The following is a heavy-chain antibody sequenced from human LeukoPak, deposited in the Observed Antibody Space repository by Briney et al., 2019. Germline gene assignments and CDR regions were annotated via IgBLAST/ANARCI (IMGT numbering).Heavy chain of an antibody. CDR1: GYSFNTSW. D-gene: IGHD2-2*01. CDR3: ARGKSDIVVVPAAPFDY. Sequence: GESLKISCKGSGYSFNTSWIGWVRQMPGKGLEWMGIIYPGDSDTRYSPSFQGQVTISADKSISTAYLQWSSLKASDTAMYYCARGKSDIVVVPAAPFDYWGQGTLVTVSS. V-gene: IGHV5-51*01. CDR2: IYPGDSDT. J-gene: IGHJ4*02.